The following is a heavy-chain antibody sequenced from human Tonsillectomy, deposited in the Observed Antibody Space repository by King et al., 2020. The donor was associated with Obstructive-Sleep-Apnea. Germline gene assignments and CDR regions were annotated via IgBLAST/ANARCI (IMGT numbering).Heavy chain of an antibody. CDR1: GFTFSSYA. CDR3: ARGRGVVTLLAFDI. Sequence: VQLVESGGGVVQPGRSLRLSCAASGFTFSSYAMHWVRQAPGKGLEGVAVISYDGSNKYYADSVKGRFPISRDNSKNTLYLQMNSLRAEDTAVYYCARGRGVVTLLAFDIWGQGTMVTVSS. J-gene: IGHJ3*02. CDR2: ISYDGSNK. D-gene: IGHD2-21*02. V-gene: IGHV3-30*04.